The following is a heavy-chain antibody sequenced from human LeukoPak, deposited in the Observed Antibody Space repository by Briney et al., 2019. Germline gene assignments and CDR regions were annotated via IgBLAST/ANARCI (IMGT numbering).Heavy chain of an antibody. J-gene: IGHJ4*02. CDR1: GFIFSDSY. CDR2: ISGSSDII. CDR3: ASPSSTVTSATGFDY. V-gene: IGHV3-11*04. Sequence: GGSLRLSCAASGFIFSDSYMSWIRQAPGKGLEWVSYISGSSDIIYYADSVKGRFTLSRDNAQNSLYLQMNSLRAEDTAFYYCASPSSTVTSATGFDYWGQGTLVTVSS. D-gene: IGHD4-17*01.